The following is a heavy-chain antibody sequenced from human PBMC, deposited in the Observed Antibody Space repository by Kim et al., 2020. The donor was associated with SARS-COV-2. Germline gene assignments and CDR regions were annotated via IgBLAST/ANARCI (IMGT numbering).Heavy chain of an antibody. CDR2: IYYSGST. CDR3: ARSVRYYYDSSGFDY. CDR1: GGSISSSSYY. D-gene: IGHD3-22*01. V-gene: IGHV4-39*01. Sequence: SETLSLTCTVSGGSISSSSYYWGWIRQPPGKGLEWIGSIYYSGSTYYNPSLKSRVTISVDTSKNQFSLKLSSVTAADTAVYYCARSVRYYYDSSGFDYWG. J-gene: IGHJ4*01.